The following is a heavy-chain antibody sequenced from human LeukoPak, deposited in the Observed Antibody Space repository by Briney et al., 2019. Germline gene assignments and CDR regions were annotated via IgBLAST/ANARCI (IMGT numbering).Heavy chain of an antibody. Sequence: GGSLRLSCAASGFTFSSYSMNWVRQAPGKGLEWVSSISSSSSYIYYADSVKGRFTISRDNAKNSLYLQMNSLRAEDTAVYYCASSVRGVIGNWFDPWGQGTLVTVSS. CDR2: ISSSSSYI. CDR1: GFTFSSYS. J-gene: IGHJ5*02. D-gene: IGHD3-10*01. CDR3: ASSVRGVIGNWFDP. V-gene: IGHV3-21*04.